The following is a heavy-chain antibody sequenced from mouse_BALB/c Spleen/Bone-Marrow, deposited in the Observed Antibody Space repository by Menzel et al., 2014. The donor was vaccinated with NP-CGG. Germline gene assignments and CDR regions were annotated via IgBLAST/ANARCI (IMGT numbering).Heavy chain of an antibody. J-gene: IGHJ1*01. Sequence: EVKLVESGGGLVQPGGSLKLSCAASGFDFSRYWMSWVRQAPGKGLEWIGEINPDSSTINYTPSLKDKFIISRDNAKNTLYLQVSKVRSEDTAVYYCARGDHWYFDVWGAGTTVTVSS. CDR2: INPDSSTI. V-gene: IGHV4-1*02. CDR3: ARGDHWYFDV. CDR1: GFDFSRYW.